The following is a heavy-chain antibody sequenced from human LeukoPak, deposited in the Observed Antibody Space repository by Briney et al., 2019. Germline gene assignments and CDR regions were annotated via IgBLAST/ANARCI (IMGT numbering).Heavy chain of an antibody. CDR2: INHSGST. J-gene: IGHJ5*02. CDR1: GGSFSGYY. CDR3: ASWSDRSGYYGQHSWLDP. D-gene: IGHD3-22*01. V-gene: IGHV4-34*01. Sequence: SETLSLTCAVYGGSFSGYYWSWIRQPPGKGLEWIGEINHSGSTNYNPSLRSRVTISVDTSKNQFSLKLSSVTAADTAVYYCASWSDRSGYYGQHSWLDPWGKGNLLTVS.